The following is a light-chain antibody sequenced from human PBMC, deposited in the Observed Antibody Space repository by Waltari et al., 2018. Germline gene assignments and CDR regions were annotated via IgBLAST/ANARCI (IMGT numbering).Light chain of an antibody. J-gene: IGKJ1*01. CDR1: QSVLYSPNSKNY. CDR3: HQYYATPWT. V-gene: IGKV4-1*01. CDR2: WAF. Sequence: DIVMTQSPDSLAVSLGERATINCKSSQSVLYSPNSKNYLAWYQQKPGQPPKLLIYWAFTRESGVPYRFRGSGSGTDFTLTISSLQAEDVAVYYCHQYYATPWTFGQGTKLEIK.